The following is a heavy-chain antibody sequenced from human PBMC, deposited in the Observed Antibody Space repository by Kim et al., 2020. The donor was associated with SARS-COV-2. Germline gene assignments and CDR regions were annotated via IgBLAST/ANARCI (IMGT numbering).Heavy chain of an antibody. Sequence: GGSLRLSCAASGFTFSNAWMSWVRQAPGKGLEWVGRIKSKTDGGTTDYAAPVKGRFTISRDDSKNTLYLQMNSLKTEDTAVYYCTTDRLRYFDWLLFRYWRQGTLVTVSS. D-gene: IGHD3-9*01. CDR2: IKSKTDGGTT. CDR3: TTDRLRYFDWLLFRY. J-gene: IGHJ4*02. CDR1: GFTFSNAW. V-gene: IGHV3-15*01.